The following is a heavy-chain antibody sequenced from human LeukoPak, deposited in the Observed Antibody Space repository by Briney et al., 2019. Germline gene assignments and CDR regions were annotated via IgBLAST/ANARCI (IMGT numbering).Heavy chain of an antibody. CDR3: ARVRGSSGPT. J-gene: IGHJ5*02. CDR1: GFTFSNAW. D-gene: IGHD3-22*01. CDR2: ISGSGGST. Sequence: GGSLRLSCAASGFTFSNAWMSWVRQAPGKGLEWVSAISGSGGSTYYADSVKGRFTISRDNSKNTLYLQMNSLRAEDTAVYYCARVRGSSGPTWGQGTLVTVSS. V-gene: IGHV3-23*01.